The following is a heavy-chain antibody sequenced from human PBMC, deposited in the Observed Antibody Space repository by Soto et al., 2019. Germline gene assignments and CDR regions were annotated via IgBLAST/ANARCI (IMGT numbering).Heavy chain of an antibody. CDR1: GFTFDDYA. V-gene: IGHV3-9*01. J-gene: IGHJ4*02. CDR2: ISWNGGNI. D-gene: IGHD5-18*01. Sequence: EVHLVESGGGLVQPGRSLRLSCAASGFTFDDYAVNWVRQAPGKGLEWVSGISWNGGNIGYADSVKGRFTISRDNTKNSLFLQMNSLRTDDTALYYCAKGRGYTYNGGSSLDYWGQGTLVTVSS. CDR3: AKGRGYTYNGGSSLDY.